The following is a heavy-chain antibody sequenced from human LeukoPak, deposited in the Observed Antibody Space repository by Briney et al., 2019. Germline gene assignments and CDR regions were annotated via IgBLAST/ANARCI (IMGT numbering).Heavy chain of an antibody. J-gene: IGHJ4*02. CDR1: GGSTSSYY. CDR2: IYTSGST. Sequence: SETLSLTCTVSGGSTSSYYWSWIRQPAGKGLEWIGRIYTSGSTNYNPSLKSRVTMSVDTSKNQFSLKLSSVTAADTAVYYCARAGYYDSSGYLSPLFDYWGQGTLVTVSS. CDR3: ARAGYYDSSGYLSPLFDY. V-gene: IGHV4-4*07. D-gene: IGHD3-22*01.